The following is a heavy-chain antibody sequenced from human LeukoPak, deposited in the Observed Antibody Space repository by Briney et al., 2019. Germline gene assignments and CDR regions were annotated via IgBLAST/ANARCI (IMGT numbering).Heavy chain of an antibody. V-gene: IGHV3-23*01. J-gene: IGHJ4*02. CDR2: TSGSGGHT. CDR1: GFTFSSYA. Sequence: GGSLRLSCAASGFTFSSYAMSWVRQAPGKGLEWVSGTSGSGGHTYYAHSVKGRFTISRDNSKNTLYLQMNRLGAEDTAIYYCMKGAVWGQGTLVTVSS. CDR3: MKGAV.